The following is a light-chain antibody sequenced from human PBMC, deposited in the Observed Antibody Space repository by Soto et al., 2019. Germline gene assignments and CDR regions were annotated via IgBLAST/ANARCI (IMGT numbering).Light chain of an antibody. CDR1: QRVXYSSNNKNY. CDR3: QQYYSTPQA. Sequence: DIVMTQSPDSLAVSLGERATIHRKSSQRVXYSSNNKNYLAWYQQKPGQPPKMLIYWASTRESGVPDRFSGSGAGTDFTLTSSSLQAEDVAVYYCQQYYSTPQAFGQGTNVDI. J-gene: IGKJ1*01. CDR2: WAS. V-gene: IGKV4-1*01.